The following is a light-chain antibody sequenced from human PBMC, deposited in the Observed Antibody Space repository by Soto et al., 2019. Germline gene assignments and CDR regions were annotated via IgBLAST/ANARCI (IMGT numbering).Light chain of an antibody. V-gene: IGKV3-20*01. CDR3: QQYGSSRWT. CDR2: GAS. J-gene: IGKJ1*01. CDR1: QSVSSSY. Sequence: EIVLTQSPGTLSLSPGERATLSCRASQSVSSSYLAWYQQNRGQAPRLLIYGASSRATGIPDRFSGSGSGTDFTLTISRLEPEDFAVYYCQQYGSSRWTFGQGPKVDIK.